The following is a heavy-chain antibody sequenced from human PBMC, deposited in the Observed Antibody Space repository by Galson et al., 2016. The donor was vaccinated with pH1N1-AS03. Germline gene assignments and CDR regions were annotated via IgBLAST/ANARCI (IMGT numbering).Heavy chain of an antibody. J-gene: IGHJ5*02. CDR3: ARGGRGYDEPDDL. D-gene: IGHD5-12*01. CDR2: ISSSSSYI. V-gene: IGHV3-21*01. Sequence: SLRLSCAASGFTFSSYTLKWVRQSPGKGLEWVSSISSSSSYIYYADSVKGRFTISRDNARKSLYLQMDSLRADDTAVYHCARGGRGYDEPDDLRGQGTRVAVSS. CDR1: GFTFSSYT.